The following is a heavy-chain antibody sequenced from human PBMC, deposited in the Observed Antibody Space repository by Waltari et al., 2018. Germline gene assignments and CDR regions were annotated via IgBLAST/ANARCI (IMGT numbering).Heavy chain of an antibody. V-gene: IGHV3-23*01. Sequence: EVQLLESGGGLVQPGGSLRLSCTPSGFTFANYGMSLARQAPGKGRGWVSAVRADGGNTYYAESVKGRFSISRDNSKNSLYLQMNTLRAEDTAAYYCAKGRGPLSIQGWEWGQGTVVTVSS. J-gene: IGHJ4*02. CDR3: AKGRGPLSIQGWE. CDR2: VRADGGNT. D-gene: IGHD1-26*01. CDR1: GFTFANYG.